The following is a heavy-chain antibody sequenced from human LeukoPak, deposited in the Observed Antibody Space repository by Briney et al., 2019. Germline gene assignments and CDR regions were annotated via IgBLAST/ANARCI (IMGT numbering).Heavy chain of an antibody. J-gene: IGHJ4*02. V-gene: IGHV1-2*02. CDR1: GYTFTGYY. D-gene: IGHD1-26*01. Sequence: ASVKVSCKASGYTFTGYYMHWVRQAPGQGLDWMGWINPDSGGTNYAQKFQGRVTMTRDTSISTAYMELSRLRSDDTAVYYCASPKWDLLRMDYWGQGTLVTVSS. CDR2: INPDSGGT. CDR3: ASPKWDLLRMDY.